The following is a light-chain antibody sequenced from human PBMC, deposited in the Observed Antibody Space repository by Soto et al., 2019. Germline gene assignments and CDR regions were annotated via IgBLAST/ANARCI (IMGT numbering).Light chain of an antibody. CDR1: QSVSSY. Sequence: EVVLTQSPATLSLSPGERATLSCRASQSVSSYLAWYQQKPGQAPRLLIHDASNRATGIPARFSGSGSGTVCTRTSSSRESEDWAVYYCQQRSHTVGQKTKQQIK. J-gene: IGKJ2*01. V-gene: IGKV3-11*01. CDR2: DAS. CDR3: QQRSHT.